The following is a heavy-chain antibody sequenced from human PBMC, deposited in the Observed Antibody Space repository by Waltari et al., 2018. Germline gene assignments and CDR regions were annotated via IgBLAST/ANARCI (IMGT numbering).Heavy chain of an antibody. CDR1: GGSINSSSYY. V-gene: IGHV4-39*01. D-gene: IGHD5-18*01. CDR2: SHYSGTS. J-gene: IGHJ3*01. Sequence: QLQLQESGTGLVKPSETLSLTCTVSGGSINSSSYYWAGIRQPPGKGLEWVGSSHYSGTSYYTQSLRSRVPVAVDASKSQCSRKLSSVTAADTAVYDCGWSLAIQLGYWYFDLWGQGTMVTVSS. CDR3: GWSLAIQLGYWYFDL.